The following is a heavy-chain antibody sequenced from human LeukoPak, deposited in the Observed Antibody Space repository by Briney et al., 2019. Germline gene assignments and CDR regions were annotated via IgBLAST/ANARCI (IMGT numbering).Heavy chain of an antibody. CDR1: GFTFDDYA. D-gene: IGHD5-18*01. J-gene: IGHJ4*02. CDR3: AKGTRNTAMVTSLDY. V-gene: IGHV3-9*03. CDR2: ISWNSDSI. Sequence: PGRSLRLSCAASGFTFDDYAMHWVRQAPGKGLEWVSGISWNSDSIGYADSVKGRFTISRDNAKNSLYLQMNSLRAEDMALYYCAKGTRNTAMVTSLDYWGQGTLVTVSS.